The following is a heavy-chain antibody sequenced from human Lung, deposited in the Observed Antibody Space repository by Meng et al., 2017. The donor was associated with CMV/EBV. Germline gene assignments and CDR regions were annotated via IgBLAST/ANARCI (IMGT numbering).Heavy chain of an antibody. V-gene: IGHV4-59*08. J-gene: IGHJ4*02. D-gene: IGHD3-16*02. CDR2: NYYSGST. CDR1: GGSISTYY. CDR3: ARHQNGGTYPLDY. Sequence: QVQLQESCPGLLKPSETLSLTCAVSGGSISTYYWSWIRQPPGKGLEWIGNNYYSGSTNYNPSLASRVTISVDSSKNQFSLKLSSVTAADTAVYYCARHQNGGTYPLDYWGQGTLVTVSS.